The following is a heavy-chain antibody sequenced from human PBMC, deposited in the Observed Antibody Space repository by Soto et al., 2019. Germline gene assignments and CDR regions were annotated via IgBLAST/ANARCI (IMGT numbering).Heavy chain of an antibody. CDR3: ARDNGSSDAFDI. CDR1: GFTFSSYA. D-gene: IGHD6-6*01. CDR2: ISHDGSNK. V-gene: IGHV3-30-3*01. J-gene: IGHJ3*02. Sequence: GGSLRLSCAASGFTFSSYAMHWVRQAPGKGLEWVAVISHDGSNKYYADSVKGRFTISRDNSKNTLYLQMNSLRAEDTAVYYCARDNGSSDAFDIWGQGTMVTVSS.